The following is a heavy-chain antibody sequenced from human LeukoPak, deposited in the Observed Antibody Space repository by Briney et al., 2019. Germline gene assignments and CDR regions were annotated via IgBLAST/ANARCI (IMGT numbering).Heavy chain of an antibody. CDR1: GGSISSYY. CDR2: IYYSGST. D-gene: IGHD3-9*01. CDR3: ARSDLRYFDCGWFDP. Sequence: SETLSLTCTVSGGSISSYYWSWIRQPPGKGLEWIGYIYYSGSTNYNPSLKSRVTISVDTSKNQFSLKLSSVTAADTAVYYCARSDLRYFDCGWFDPWGQGTLVTVSS. J-gene: IGHJ5*02. V-gene: IGHV4-59*01.